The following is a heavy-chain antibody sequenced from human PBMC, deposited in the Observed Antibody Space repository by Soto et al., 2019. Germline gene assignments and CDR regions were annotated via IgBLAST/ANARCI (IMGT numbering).Heavy chain of an antibody. CDR2: ISSSSSYI. CDR3: ARGGTTLADY. Sequence: PGGSLRLSCAASGFTFSSYSMNWVRQAPGKGLEWVSSISSSSSYIDYADSVKGRFTISRDNAKNSLYLQMNSLRAEDTAVYYCARGGTTLADYWGQGTLVTVSS. V-gene: IGHV3-21*01. J-gene: IGHJ4*02. D-gene: IGHD1-1*01. CDR1: GFTFSSYS.